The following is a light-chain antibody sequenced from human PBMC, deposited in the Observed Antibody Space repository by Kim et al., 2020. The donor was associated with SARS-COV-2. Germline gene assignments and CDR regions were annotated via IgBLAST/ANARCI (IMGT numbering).Light chain of an antibody. CDR2: HAS. Sequence: QRVTVSCTGTCSNGGSGDDVHWYQKHQGTAPKFLFHHASSGPLGSPDRFFGSKSGTSASLPITGLRVEDEADYSCRAYESSLRGWVFGGGTKVTVL. J-gene: IGLJ3*02. V-gene: IGLV1-40*01. CDR1: CSNGGSGDD. CDR3: RAYESSLRGWV.